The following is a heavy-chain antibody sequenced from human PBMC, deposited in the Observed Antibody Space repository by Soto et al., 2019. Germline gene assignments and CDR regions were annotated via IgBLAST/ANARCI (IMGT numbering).Heavy chain of an antibody. CDR3: ARGRASGSYYLLDY. CDR1: GNTFTSCD. Sequence: ASVKVSCKASGNTFTSCDMNWVRRATGHGLEWMGWINPNSGNIGYAQKFQGRVTMTRDTAIRTAYMEVSRLRSDDTAVYYCARGRASGSYYLLDYWGQGTLVTVSS. D-gene: IGHD3-10*01. J-gene: IGHJ4*02. V-gene: IGHV1-8*01. CDR2: INPNSGNI.